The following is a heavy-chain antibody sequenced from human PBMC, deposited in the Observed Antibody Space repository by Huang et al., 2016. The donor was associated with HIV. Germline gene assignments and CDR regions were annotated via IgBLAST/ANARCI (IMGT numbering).Heavy chain of an antibody. CDR3: ARVPSDHFSDY. CDR1: GYTFRIYG. J-gene: IGHJ4*02. V-gene: IGHV1-18*01. CDR2: VSAYSGYT. Sequence: QIQLVQSGPEVKKPGASVKVSCKVSGYTFRIYGISGVRQAPGQGREWMGWVSAYSGYTNYSQKFQGRVTRTADTSASTAYMDLRSLTSDDTAVYYCARVPSDHFSDYWGQGTLVTVSS.